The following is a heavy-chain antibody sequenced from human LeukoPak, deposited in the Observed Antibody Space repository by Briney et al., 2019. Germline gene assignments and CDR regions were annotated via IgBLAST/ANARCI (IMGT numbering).Heavy chain of an antibody. Sequence: GGSLRLSCAASGFTFSSYGMHWVRQAPGKGLEWVAFIRYDGSNKYYADSVKGRFTISRDNSKNTLYLQMNSLRAEDTAVYYCAQDRNYGSGSYYTYYFDYWGQGTLVTVSS. CDR2: IRYDGSNK. J-gene: IGHJ4*02. CDR1: GFTFSSYG. V-gene: IGHV3-30*02. D-gene: IGHD3-10*01. CDR3: AQDRNYGSGSYYTYYFDY.